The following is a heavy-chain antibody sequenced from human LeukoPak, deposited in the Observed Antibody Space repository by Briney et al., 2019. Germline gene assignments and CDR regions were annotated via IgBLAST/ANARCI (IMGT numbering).Heavy chain of an antibody. CDR1: GFTFDDYG. D-gene: IGHD1-26*01. J-gene: IGHJ4*02. Sequence: PGGSLRLSCAASGFTFDDYGMSWVPQAPGKVLEWVSGINWNGASPGYADSVKGQFTISRDNAKTSLYLQLNSLRAEDTALYHCARDLSGYSGSYDNWGPGTLVTVSS. CDR2: INWNGASP. V-gene: IGHV3-20*01. CDR3: ARDLSGYSGSYDN.